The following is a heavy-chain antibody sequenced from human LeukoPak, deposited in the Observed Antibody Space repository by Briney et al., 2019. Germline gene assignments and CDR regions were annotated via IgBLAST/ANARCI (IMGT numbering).Heavy chain of an antibody. D-gene: IGHD3-16*02. V-gene: IGHV4-34*01. CDR1: GGSFSGCY. J-gene: IGHJ4*02. Sequence: PSETLSLTCAVYGGSFSGCYWSWIRQPPGKGLEWIGEINHSGSTNYNPSLKSRVTISVDTSKNQFSLKLSSVTAADTAVYYCARRLRLGELSFRPWDYWGQGTLVTVSS. CDR2: INHSGST. CDR3: ARRLRLGELSFRPWDY.